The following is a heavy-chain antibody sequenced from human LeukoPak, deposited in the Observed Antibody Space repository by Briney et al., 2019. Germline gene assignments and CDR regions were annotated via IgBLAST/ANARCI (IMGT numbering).Heavy chain of an antibody. V-gene: IGHV1-18*01. CDR1: GYSFVLYG. Sequence: ASVKVSCKASGYSFVLYGISWVRQAPGEGPEWMGWISGSTGDTNYAQKFQGRVTMTADTSSSTAYMELRSLRSDATAVYYCARDENYGIFFNVDYWGQGTLVTVSS. CDR2: ISGSTGDT. J-gene: IGHJ4*02. D-gene: IGHD4-17*01. CDR3: ARDENYGIFFNVDY.